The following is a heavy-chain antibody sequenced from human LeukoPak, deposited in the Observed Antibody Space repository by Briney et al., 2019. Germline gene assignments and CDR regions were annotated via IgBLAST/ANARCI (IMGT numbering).Heavy chain of an antibody. CDR3: ARESIAARLGYYYYYMDV. CDR1: GGSFSSGDYY. CDR2: IYYSGST. Sequence: PSQTLYLTCTVSGGSFSSGDYYWSWIRQPPGKGLEWIGYIYYSGSTYYNPSLTSRVTISVDTSKNQFSLKLSSVTAADTAVYYCARESIAARLGYYYYYMDVWGKGTTVTVSS. J-gene: IGHJ6*03. D-gene: IGHD6-6*01. V-gene: IGHV4-30-4*08.